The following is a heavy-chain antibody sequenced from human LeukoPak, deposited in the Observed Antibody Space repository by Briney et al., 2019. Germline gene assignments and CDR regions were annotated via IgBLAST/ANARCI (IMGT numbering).Heavy chain of an antibody. CDR2: ISYDGSNK. J-gene: IGHJ4*02. Sequence: GGSLRLSCAASGFTFSSYGMHWVRQAPGKGLEWVAVISYDGSNKYYDNSVKGRFTVSRDNSKNTLYLQMNSLRAEDTAVYYCAKDSRSSGCYTDIDYWGQGTLVTVSS. V-gene: IGHV3-30*18. D-gene: IGHD6-19*01. CDR3: AKDSRSSGCYTDIDY. CDR1: GFTFSSYG.